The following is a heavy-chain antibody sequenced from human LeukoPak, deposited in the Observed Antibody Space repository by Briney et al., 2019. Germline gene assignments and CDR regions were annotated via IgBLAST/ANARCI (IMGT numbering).Heavy chain of an antibody. CDR3: ARGYYDILTGYLVW. Sequence: ASVKVSCKASGGTFISYAISWVRQAPGQGLEWMGGIIPIFGTANYAQKFQGRVTITADESTSTAYMELSSLRSEDTAVYYCARGYYDILTGYLVWWGQGTLVTVSS. V-gene: IGHV1-69*13. J-gene: IGHJ4*02. CDR2: IIPIFGTA. D-gene: IGHD3-9*01. CDR1: GGTFISYA.